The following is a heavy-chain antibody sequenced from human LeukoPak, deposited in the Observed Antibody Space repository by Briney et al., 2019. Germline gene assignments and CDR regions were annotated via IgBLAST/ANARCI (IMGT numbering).Heavy chain of an antibody. Sequence: GGSLRLSCAASGFTVSGNFMTWVRQAPGKGLEWVSVIYSGGSIYYADSVKGRFTISRHNSKNTLFLQMNSLRAEDTAVYYCARARWLGDTFDIWGQGTMVTVSS. CDR2: IYSGGSI. J-gene: IGHJ3*02. D-gene: IGHD4-23*01. V-gene: IGHV3-53*04. CDR1: GFTVSGNF. CDR3: ARARWLGDTFDI.